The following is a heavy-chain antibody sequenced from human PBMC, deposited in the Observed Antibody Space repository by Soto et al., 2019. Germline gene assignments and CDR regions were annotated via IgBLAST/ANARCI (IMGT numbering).Heavy chain of an antibody. J-gene: IGHJ4*02. CDR3: ARGRVAGTNILLLDY. V-gene: IGHV1-18*01. CDR1: GYTFTSYG. CDR2: ISAYNGNT. Sequence: ASVKVSCKASGYTFTSYGISWVRQAPGQGLEWMGWISAYNGNTNYAQKLQGRVTMTTDTSTSTAYMELRSLRSDDTAVYYCARGRVAGTNILLLDYWGQGTLVTVSS. D-gene: IGHD6-19*01.